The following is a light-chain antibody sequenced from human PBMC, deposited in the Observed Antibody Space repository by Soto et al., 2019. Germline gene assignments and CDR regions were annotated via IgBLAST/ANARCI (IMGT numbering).Light chain of an antibody. J-gene: IGKJ2*01. V-gene: IGKV1-5*03. CDR2: KAS. CDR1: QTISSW. Sequence: EIPITQSPSTLYGSVGHRVTITCRTSQTISSWSAWYQQKPGKAPKLLIYKASTLKSGVPSRFSGSGSGTEFTLTITSLQPEDSATYYCQQCNSYPRTFGQGTKVDIK. CDR3: QQCNSYPRT.